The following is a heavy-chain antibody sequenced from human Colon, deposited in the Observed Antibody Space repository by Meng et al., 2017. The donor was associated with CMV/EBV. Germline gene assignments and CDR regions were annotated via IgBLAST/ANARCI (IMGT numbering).Heavy chain of an antibody. J-gene: IGHJ4*02. D-gene: IGHD6-19*01. CDR3: ARPGYSSAWPDY. CDR2: IRNKADGSTA. Sequence: SGFTFSDHYMSWVRQAPGKGLEWVGRIRNKADGSTAEYAASVKGRFTISRDDSKSSLYLQMNSLKTEDTAVYYCARPGYSSAWPDYWGQGILVTVSS. V-gene: IGHV3-72*01. CDR1: GFTFSDHY.